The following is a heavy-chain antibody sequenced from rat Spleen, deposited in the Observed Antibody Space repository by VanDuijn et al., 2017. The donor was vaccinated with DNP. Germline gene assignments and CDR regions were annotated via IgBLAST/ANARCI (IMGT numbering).Heavy chain of an antibody. CDR1: GFTFSDYY. D-gene: IGHD3-8*01. J-gene: IGHJ2*01. Sequence: EVQLVESGGGLVQPGRSLKLSCAASGFTFSDYYMAWVRQAPTRGLEWVAYITYDGSSTYYGDSVKGRFTVSRDNAKSSLYLQMDSLRSEDTATYYCTRDNTNSPFGFWGQGVMVTVSS. CDR3: TRDNTNSPFGF. V-gene: IGHV5-20*01. CDR2: ITYDGSST.